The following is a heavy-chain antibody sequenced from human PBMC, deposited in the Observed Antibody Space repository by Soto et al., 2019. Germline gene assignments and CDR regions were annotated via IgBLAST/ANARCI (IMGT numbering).Heavy chain of an antibody. CDR2: ISDSSSYI. CDR3: ARYDSSGYYLPFW. J-gene: IGHJ4*02. D-gene: IGHD3-22*01. V-gene: IGHV3-21*01. Sequence: GGSLRLSCAASGFTFSTYSMNWVRQAPGKGLEWVSSISDSSSYIYYADSVKGRFTISRDNAKNSLYLQMNSLRAEDTAVYYCARYDSSGYYLPFWWGQGTLVTVSS. CDR1: GFTFSTYS.